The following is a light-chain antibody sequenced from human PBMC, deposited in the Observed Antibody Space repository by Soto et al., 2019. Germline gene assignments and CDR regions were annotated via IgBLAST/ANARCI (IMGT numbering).Light chain of an antibody. CDR2: EVS. CDR3: SSYAGRNTL. V-gene: IGLV2-8*01. CDR1: SSDVGGYNY. Sequence: QSALAQPPSVSGSPGQSVTISCTGTSSDVGGYNYVSWYQQHPGKAPKLMIYEVSKRPSGVPDRFSGSKSGNTASLTVSGLQAEDEADYYCSSYAGRNTLLGTGTKVTVL. J-gene: IGLJ1*01.